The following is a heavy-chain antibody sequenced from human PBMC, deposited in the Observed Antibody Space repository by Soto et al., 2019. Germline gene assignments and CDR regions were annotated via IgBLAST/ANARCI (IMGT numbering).Heavy chain of an antibody. CDR1: GGSFKSGSYS. CDR2: AYHTGRT. Sequence: QVQLQESGPGLVKPSETLSLTCTVSGGSFKSGSYSWSWIRQPPGKGLEWIGYAYHTGRTSYNPSLKCRVSISMDTFKNQFSLNLDSVTAADTAVYFCARDFAYFDSWGQGTLVTVSS. CDR3: ARDFAYFDS. D-gene: IGHD3-3*01. J-gene: IGHJ4*02. V-gene: IGHV4-61*01.